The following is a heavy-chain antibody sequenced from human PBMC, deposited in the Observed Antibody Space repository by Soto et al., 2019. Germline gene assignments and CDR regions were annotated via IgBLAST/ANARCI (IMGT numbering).Heavy chain of an antibody. CDR1: GYTFTSYD. D-gene: IGHD6-19*01. V-gene: IGHV1-8*01. Sequence: VQLVQSGAEVKKPGASVKVSCKASGYTFTSYDINWVRQATGQRLEWMGWMNPNSGNTGYAQKFQGRVTMTRNTSISTAYMELSSLRSEDTAVYYCARGIAVAGNYYYYYGMDVWGQGTTVTVSS. J-gene: IGHJ6*02. CDR3: ARGIAVAGNYYYYYGMDV. CDR2: MNPNSGNT.